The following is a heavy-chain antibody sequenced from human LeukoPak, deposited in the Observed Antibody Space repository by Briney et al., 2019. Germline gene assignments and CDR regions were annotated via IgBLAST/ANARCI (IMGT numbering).Heavy chain of an antibody. D-gene: IGHD4-11*01. J-gene: IGHJ4*02. Sequence: GGSLRLSCAASGFTFSSYGMHWVRQAPGKGLEWVAVISYDGSNKYYADSVKGRFTISRDNSKNTLYLQMNSLRAEDTAVYYCAKAGGDYSDYYFDYWGQGTLVTVPS. V-gene: IGHV3-30*18. CDR3: AKAGGDYSDYYFDY. CDR2: ISYDGSNK. CDR1: GFTFSSYG.